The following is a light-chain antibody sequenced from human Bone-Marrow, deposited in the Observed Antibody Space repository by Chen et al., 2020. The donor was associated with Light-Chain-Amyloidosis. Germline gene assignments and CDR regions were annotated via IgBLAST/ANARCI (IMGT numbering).Light chain of an antibody. CDR2: KDS. Sequence: YEPTQPPSVSVSPGHTARITCSGDALPDQYAYWYQQKAGQAPVLVINKDSERPSGIPERVSGSSSGTTVTLTISGVQAEDEAVYYCQSADSTGIYRVFGGGTKLTVL. V-gene: IGLV3-25*03. CDR3: QSADSTGIYRV. CDR1: ALPDQY. J-gene: IGLJ3*02.